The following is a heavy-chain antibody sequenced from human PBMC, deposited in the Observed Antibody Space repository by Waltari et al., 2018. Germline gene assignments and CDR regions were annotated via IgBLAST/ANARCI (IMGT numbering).Heavy chain of an antibody. Sequence: QVQLVESGGGVVQPGGSLRLYCAASGFTFRNYGMHWVRRAPGEGLEWVAFIRYDGSNKYYADSVKGRFTISRDNSKNTLYLQMNSLRAEDTAVYYCAKGGYSSPAGRYMDVWGKGTTVTVSS. D-gene: IGHD6-13*01. CDR3: AKGGYSSPAGRYMDV. V-gene: IGHV3-30*02. CDR2: IRYDGSNK. CDR1: GFTFRNYG. J-gene: IGHJ6*03.